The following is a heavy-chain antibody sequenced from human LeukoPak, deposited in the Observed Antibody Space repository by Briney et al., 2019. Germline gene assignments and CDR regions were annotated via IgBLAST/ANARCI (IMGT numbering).Heavy chain of an antibody. CDR2: INHSGST. V-gene: IGHV4-34*01. CDR3: ARHYSNGWYWYFDL. CDR1: GGSFSGYY. D-gene: IGHD6-19*01. J-gene: IGHJ2*01. Sequence: SETLSLTCAVYGGSFSGYYWSWIRQPPGKGLEWIGEINHSGSTNYNPSLKSRVTISVDTSKNQFSLKLSSVTAADTAVYYCARHYSNGWYWYFDLWGRGTLVTVSS.